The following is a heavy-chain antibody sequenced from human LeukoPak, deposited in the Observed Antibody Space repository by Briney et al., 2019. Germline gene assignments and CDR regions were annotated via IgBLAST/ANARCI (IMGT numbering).Heavy chain of an antibody. D-gene: IGHD5-12*01. CDR3: AKDIMSGYESGTFFDY. V-gene: IGHV3-30*02. J-gene: IGHJ4*02. CDR1: GFTFSSYG. CDR2: IRYDGSNK. Sequence: PGGSLRLSCAASGFTFSSYGMHWVRQAPGKGLEWVAFIRYDGSNKYYADSVKGRFTISRDNSKNTLYLQMNSLRAEDTALYYCAKDIMSGYESGTFFDYWGQGTLVTVSS.